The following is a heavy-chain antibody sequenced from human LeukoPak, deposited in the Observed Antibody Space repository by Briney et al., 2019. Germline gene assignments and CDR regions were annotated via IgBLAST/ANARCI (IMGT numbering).Heavy chain of an antibody. V-gene: IGHV3-66*01. CDR3: ARSAGWDYFDY. Sequence: GGSLRLSCAASGFTVSSNYMNWVRQAPGKGLEWVSVIYSGGSTYYADSVKGRFTISRDNPKNTLFLQMNSLRAEDTAVYYCARSAGWDYFDYWGQGTLVTVSS. J-gene: IGHJ4*02. D-gene: IGHD1-26*01. CDR1: GFTVSSNY. CDR2: IYSGGST.